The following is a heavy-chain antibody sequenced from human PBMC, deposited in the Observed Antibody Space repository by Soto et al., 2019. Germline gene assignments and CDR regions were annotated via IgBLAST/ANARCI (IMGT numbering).Heavy chain of an antibody. CDR1: GGTFSSYA. Sequence: QVPLVQSGAEVKKPGSSVTVSCKASGGTFSSYAIHLVRQAPGQGLEWMGGIIPMYGPAKYAQRFQGRVTITADESTTPVDMELTSLTSQDTAVYYCARVTALVRGVIDNWFDPWGHGTLVTVSA. D-gene: IGHD3-10*01. J-gene: IGHJ5*02. V-gene: IGHV1-69*01. CDR2: IIPMYGPA. CDR3: ARVTALVRGVIDNWFDP.